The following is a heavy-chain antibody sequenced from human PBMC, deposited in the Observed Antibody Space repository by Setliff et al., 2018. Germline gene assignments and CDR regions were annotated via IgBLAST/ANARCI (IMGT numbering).Heavy chain of an antibody. CDR2: ISSTSTYI. CDR1: GFTFSTYS. D-gene: IGHD1-26*01. CDR3: ARPLGTYPATFDY. V-gene: IGHV3-21*04. Sequence: GGSLRLSCAASGFTFSTYSFNWVRQAPGKGLEWVSAISSTSTYIYYADSVKGRFTISRDNSKNSLYLHMNSLRAEDTAVYYCARPLGTYPATFDYWGQGTLVTVPQ. J-gene: IGHJ4*02.